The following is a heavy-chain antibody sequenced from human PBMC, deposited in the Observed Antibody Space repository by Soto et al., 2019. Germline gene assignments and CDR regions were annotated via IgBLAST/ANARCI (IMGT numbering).Heavy chain of an antibody. Sequence: SQTLSLPCAISGDSVSNNTAACNFIRQSPSRGLEWLGRTYYRSRWYNDYVVSVISRITIKPDTSRNQFSLQLTSVTPEDTAVYYCARVLSGYFDYWGQGTLVTVSS. J-gene: IGHJ4*02. D-gene: IGHD1-26*01. CDR3: ARVLSGYFDY. V-gene: IGHV6-1*01. CDR1: GDSVSNNTAA. CDR2: TYYRSRWYN.